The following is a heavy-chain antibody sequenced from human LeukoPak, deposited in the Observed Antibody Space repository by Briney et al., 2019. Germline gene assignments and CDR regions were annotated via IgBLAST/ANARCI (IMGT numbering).Heavy chain of an antibody. CDR3: ARDRADTALDY. V-gene: IGHV4-30-2*01. J-gene: IGHJ4*02. CDR2: IYHSGST. CDR1: GGSISSGGYY. D-gene: IGHD5-18*01. Sequence: PSQTLSLTCTVSGGSISSGGYYWSWIRQPPGKGLEWIGYIYHSGSTYYNPSLKSRVTISVDRSKNQFSLKLSSVTAADTAVYYCARDRADTALDYWGQGTLVTVSS.